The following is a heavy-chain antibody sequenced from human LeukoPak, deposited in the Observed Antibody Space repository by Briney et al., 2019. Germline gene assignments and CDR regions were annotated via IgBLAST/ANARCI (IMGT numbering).Heavy chain of an antibody. CDR2: IYPGDSDT. Sequence: GESLKISCQGSGYSFTSYWIDWVRQMPGKGVEWMGTIYPGDSDTRYSPSFQGQVTISADKSITTAYLQWSSLRASDTAMYYCARPVSGYSSDAFDIWGQGTMVTVSS. CDR3: ARPVSGYSSDAFDI. CDR1: GYSFTSYW. D-gene: IGHD5-18*01. V-gene: IGHV5-51*01. J-gene: IGHJ3*02.